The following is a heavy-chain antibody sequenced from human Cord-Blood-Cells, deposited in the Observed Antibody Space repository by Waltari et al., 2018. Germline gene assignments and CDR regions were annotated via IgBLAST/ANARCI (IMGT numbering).Heavy chain of an antibody. CDR1: GYTFTTYD. D-gene: IGHD1-26*01. Sequence: QVQLEQSGAEVKKPGAAVKVSCKASGYTFTTYDIHWVRQATGQGLEWMGWMNPNSGNTGYAQKFQGRVTITRNTSISTAYMELSSLRSEDTAVYYCARGSLGIGSYGYWGQGTLVTVSS. CDR2: MNPNSGNT. CDR3: ARGSLGIGSYGY. J-gene: IGHJ4*02. V-gene: IGHV1-8*03.